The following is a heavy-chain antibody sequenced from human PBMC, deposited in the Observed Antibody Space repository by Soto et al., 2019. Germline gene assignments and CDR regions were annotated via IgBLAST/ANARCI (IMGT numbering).Heavy chain of an antibody. CDR2: IRSKAYGGTT. Sequence: GGSLRLSCTASGFTFGDYAMSWFRQAPGKGLEWVGFIRSKAYGGTTEYAASVKGRFTISRDDSKSIAYLQMNSLKTEDTAVYYCTRKAAHRSYYFDYWGQGTLVTVSS. J-gene: IGHJ4*02. CDR3: TRKAAHRSYYFDY. CDR1: GFTFGDYA. D-gene: IGHD6-13*01. V-gene: IGHV3-49*03.